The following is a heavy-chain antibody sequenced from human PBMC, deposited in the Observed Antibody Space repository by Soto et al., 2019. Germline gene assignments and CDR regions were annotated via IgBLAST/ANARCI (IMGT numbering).Heavy chain of an antibody. V-gene: IGHV3-30-3*01. CDR1: GFTFSSYA. J-gene: IGHJ4*02. Sequence: QVHLVESGGGVVQPGRSLRLSCAASGFTFSSYAMHWVRQAPGKGLEWVAVISYDGNNKYYADSVKGRFTISRDNSKNTLYLQMNSLRTEDTAVYYCVRFSSPGVTTRGVGSSFDYWGQGTLVTVSS. D-gene: IGHD4-17*01. CDR3: VRFSSPGVTTRGVGSSFDY. CDR2: ISYDGNNK.